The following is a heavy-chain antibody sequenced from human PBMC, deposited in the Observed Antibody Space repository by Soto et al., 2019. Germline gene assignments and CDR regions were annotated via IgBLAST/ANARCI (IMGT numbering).Heavy chain of an antibody. CDR3: ASSYRGYSYALGY. V-gene: IGHV4-34*01. Sequence: SETLSLTCAVYGGSFSGYYWSWIRQPPGKGLEWIGEINHSGSTNYNPSLKSRVTISVDTSKNQFSLKLSSVTAADTAVYYCASSYRGYSYALGYWGQGTLVTVSS. J-gene: IGHJ4*02. CDR1: GGSFSGYY. D-gene: IGHD5-18*01. CDR2: INHSGST.